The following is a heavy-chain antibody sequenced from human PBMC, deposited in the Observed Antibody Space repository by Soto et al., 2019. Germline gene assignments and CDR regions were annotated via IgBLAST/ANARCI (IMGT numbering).Heavy chain of an antibody. CDR3: ARDAMDIVATIFAFDI. J-gene: IGHJ3*02. Sequence: GGSLRLSCAASGFTFSSYWMSWVRQAPGKGLEWVANIKQDGSEKYYVDSVKGRFTISRDNAKNSLYLQMNSLRAEDTAVYYCARDAMDIVATIFAFDIWGQGTMVTVSS. V-gene: IGHV3-7*01. D-gene: IGHD5-12*01. CDR1: GFTFSSYW. CDR2: IKQDGSEK.